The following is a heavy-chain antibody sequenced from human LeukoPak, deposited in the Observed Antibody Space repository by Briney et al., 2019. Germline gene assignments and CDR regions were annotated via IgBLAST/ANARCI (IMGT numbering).Heavy chain of an antibody. Sequence: ASVKVSCKASGYTFTSNGISWVRQAPGQGLEWMGWISVYSGNTNYAQDLQGRVTMTTDTAARTAYMELRSLRSDDTAMYYCARVAGGYSYGYEDYWGQGTLATVSS. D-gene: IGHD5-18*01. J-gene: IGHJ4*02. V-gene: IGHV1-18*01. CDR3: ARVAGGYSYGYEDY. CDR1: GYTFTSNG. CDR2: ISVYSGNT.